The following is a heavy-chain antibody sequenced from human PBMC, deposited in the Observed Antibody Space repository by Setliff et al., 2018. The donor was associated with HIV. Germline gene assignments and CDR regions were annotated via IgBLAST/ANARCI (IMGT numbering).Heavy chain of an antibody. CDR2: IYYSGST. J-gene: IGHJ4*02. V-gene: IGHV4-39*01. D-gene: IGHD6-6*01. CDR3: ARLAASIAARRRFDY. CDR1: GGSIWNYY. Sequence: ETLSLTCTVSGGSIWNYYWSWIRQPPGKGLEWIGTIYYSGSTYYNPSLKSRVTISVDTSKNQYSLKLSSVTAADTAVYYCARLAASIAARRRFDYWGQGTLVTVSS.